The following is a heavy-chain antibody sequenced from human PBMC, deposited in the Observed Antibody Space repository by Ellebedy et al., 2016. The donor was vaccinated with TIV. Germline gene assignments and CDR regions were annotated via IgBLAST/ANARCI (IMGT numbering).Heavy chain of an antibody. CDR3: ARMPIYNASFGWFDP. J-gene: IGHJ5*02. CDR1: GGSFSGYI. CDR2: VHPTGTT. D-gene: IGHD1-1*01. V-gene: IGHV4-59*01. Sequence: MPSETLSLTCTVSGGSFSGYIWSWLRQPPGQGLQWFAYVHPTGTTTFLPSLKSRVTISPDTSKSQFSLKMTSVTAADTAIYFCARMPIYNASFGWFDPWGQGTLVAVSS.